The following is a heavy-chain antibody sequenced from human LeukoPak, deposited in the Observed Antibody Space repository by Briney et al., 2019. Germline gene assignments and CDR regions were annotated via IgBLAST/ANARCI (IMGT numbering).Heavy chain of an antibody. J-gene: IGHJ3*02. CDR1: GYSFTSYW. CDR3: ASSLRELPDAFDI. D-gene: IGHD1-26*01. V-gene: IGHV5-51*01. CDR2: IYPGDSDT. Sequence: GESLQISFKGSGYSFTSYWIGWVRQMPGKGLERMGIIYPGDSDTRYSPSFQGQVTISADKSISTAYLQWSSLKASDTAMYYCASSLRELPDAFDIWGQGTMVTVSS.